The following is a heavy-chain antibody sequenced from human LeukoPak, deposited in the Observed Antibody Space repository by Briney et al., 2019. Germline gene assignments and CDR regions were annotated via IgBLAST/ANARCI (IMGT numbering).Heavy chain of an antibody. V-gene: IGHV3-23*01. CDR3: AKHTRGGSPRGYYYYMDV. Sequence: GGSLRLSCAASGFTFSSYAMSWVRQAPGKGLEWVSRISGSGDNTYYADSVKGRFTFSRDNAKNSLSLQMNSLRAEDTAVYYCAKHTRGGSPRGYYYYMDVWGKGTTVTISS. CDR1: GFTFSSYA. J-gene: IGHJ6*03. D-gene: IGHD3-10*01. CDR2: ISGSGDNT.